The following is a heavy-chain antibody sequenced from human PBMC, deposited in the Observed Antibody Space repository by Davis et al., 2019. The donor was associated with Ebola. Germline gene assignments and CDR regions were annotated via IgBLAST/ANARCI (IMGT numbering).Heavy chain of an antibody. CDR1: GGTFSSYA. Sequence: SVKVSCKASGGTFSSYAISWVRQAPGQGLEWMGGIIPIFGTANYAQKFQGRVTITADESTSTAYMELSSLRSEDTAVYYCAREASRDEDIVVVPAAMYWFDPWGQGTLVTVSS. CDR2: IIPIFGTA. CDR3: AREASRDEDIVVVPAAMYWFDP. V-gene: IGHV1-69*13. J-gene: IGHJ5*02. D-gene: IGHD2-2*01.